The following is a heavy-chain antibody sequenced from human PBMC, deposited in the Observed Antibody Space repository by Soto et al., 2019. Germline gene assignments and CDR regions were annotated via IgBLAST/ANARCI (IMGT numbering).Heavy chain of an antibody. V-gene: IGHV4-34*01. CDR2: INHSGST. CDR1: GGSFSGYY. D-gene: IGHD2-2*01. Sequence: PSETLSLTCAVYGGSFSGYYWSWIRQPPGKGLEWIGEINHSGSTNYNPSLKSRVTISVHTSNSQFSLELSSVTAADTAVYYCARVQRGQLLSSFADAFDIWGQGTMVTV. CDR3: ARVQRGQLLSSFADAFDI. J-gene: IGHJ3*02.